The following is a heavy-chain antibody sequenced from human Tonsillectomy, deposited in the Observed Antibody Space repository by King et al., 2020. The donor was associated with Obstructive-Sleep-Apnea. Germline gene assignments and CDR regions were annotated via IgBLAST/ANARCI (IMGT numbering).Heavy chain of an antibody. D-gene: IGHD2-15*01. CDR3: ATVAAATSSWLDP. CDR2: IYYSGST. Sequence: VQLQESGPGLVKPSETLSLTCTVSGGSISSFYWSWIRQPPGKGLEWIGYIYYSGSTNYNPSLKSRVTMSVDTSKNQFSLKVNSVTAADSAVYYCATVAAATSSWLDPWGLGTLVTVSS. CDR1: GGSISSFY. V-gene: IGHV4-59*01. J-gene: IGHJ5*02.